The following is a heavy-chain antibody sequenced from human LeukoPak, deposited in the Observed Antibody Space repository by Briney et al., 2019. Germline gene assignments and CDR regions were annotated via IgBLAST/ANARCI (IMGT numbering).Heavy chain of an antibody. CDR3: ARVTDRFLATQFDY. CDR1: GGSFSGYY. J-gene: IGHJ4*02. Sequence: SETLSLTCAVYGGSFSGYYWSWIRQPPGKGLEWIGYIYYSGSTYYNPSLKSRVTISVDTSKNQFSLKLSSVTAADTAVYYCARVTDRFLATQFDYWGQGTLVTVSS. CDR2: IYYSGST. D-gene: IGHD3-3*01. V-gene: IGHV4-30-4*08.